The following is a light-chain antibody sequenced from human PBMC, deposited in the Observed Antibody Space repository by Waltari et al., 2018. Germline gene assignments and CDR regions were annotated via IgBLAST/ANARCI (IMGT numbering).Light chain of an antibody. CDR3: QHYYTYPYS. V-gene: IGKV1-5*03. CDR1: QSISSW. Sequence: DIQMTQSPSTLSASVGDRVTITCQASQSISSWLAWYQQKPGKAPKLLIHKASNLETGVPSRFSGSGSGTDFTLTISGLQPEDFATYYCQHYYTYPYSFGQGPQLDI. J-gene: IGKJ2*01. CDR2: KAS.